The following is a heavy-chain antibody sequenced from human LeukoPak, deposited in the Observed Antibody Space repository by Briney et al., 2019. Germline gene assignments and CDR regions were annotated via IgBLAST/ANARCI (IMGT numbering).Heavy chain of an antibody. Sequence: ASVKVSCTASGYTFIAYYIQWVGQAPGQGLEWMGWINPNTGGTKNAQKFQGRVTMTRDTSITTAYMELGRLTSDDKAVYYCARRYCSGGSCYPDYWGQGTLVTVSS. CDR3: ARRYCSGGSCYPDY. CDR1: GYTFIAYY. CDR2: INPNTGGT. D-gene: IGHD2-15*01. J-gene: IGHJ4*02. V-gene: IGHV1-2*02.